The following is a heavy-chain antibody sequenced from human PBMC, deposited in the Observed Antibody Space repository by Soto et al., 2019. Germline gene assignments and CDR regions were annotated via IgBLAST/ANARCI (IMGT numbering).Heavy chain of an antibody. CDR3: ATKGRWYVGYYYYGMDV. V-gene: IGHV1-24*01. D-gene: IGHD6-13*01. J-gene: IGHJ6*02. Sequence: QVQLVQSGAEVKKPGASVKVSCKVSGYTLTELSMHWVRQAPGKGLEWMGGFDPEDGETIYAQKFQGSVTMTEDTSTDTAYMELSSLSSEDTAVYYCATKGRWYVGYYYYGMDVWGQGTTVTVSS. CDR1: GYTLTELS. CDR2: FDPEDGET.